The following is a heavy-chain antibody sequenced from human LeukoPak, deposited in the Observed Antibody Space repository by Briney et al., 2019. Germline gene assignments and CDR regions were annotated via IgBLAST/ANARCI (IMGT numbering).Heavy chain of an antibody. CDR3: ARGLTSLGYCSGGSCYRSDY. J-gene: IGHJ4*02. CDR1: GFTFSSYA. V-gene: IGHV3-48*01. CDR2: ISSSSSTI. Sequence: GGSLRLSCAASGFTFSSYAMSWVRQAPGKGLEWVSYISSSSSTIYYADSVKGRFTISRDNAKNSLYLQMNSLRAEDTAVYYCARGLTSLGYCSGGSCYRSDYWGQGTLVTVSS. D-gene: IGHD2-15*01.